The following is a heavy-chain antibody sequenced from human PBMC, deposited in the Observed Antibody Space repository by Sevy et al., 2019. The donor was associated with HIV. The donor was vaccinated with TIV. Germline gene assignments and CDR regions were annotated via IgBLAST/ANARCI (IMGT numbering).Heavy chain of an antibody. D-gene: IGHD3-22*01. J-gene: IGHJ6*02. V-gene: IGHV7-4-1*02. CDR2: INTNTGNP. Sequence: ASVKVSCKASGYTFTSYAMNWVRQAPGQGLEWMGWINTNTGNPTYAQGFTGRFVFSLDTSVSTAYLQLSSLKAEDTAVYYCARDSVLQYYDSSGYFGYYGMDVWGQGTTVTVSS. CDR1: GYTFTSYA. CDR3: ARDSVLQYYDSSGYFGYYGMDV.